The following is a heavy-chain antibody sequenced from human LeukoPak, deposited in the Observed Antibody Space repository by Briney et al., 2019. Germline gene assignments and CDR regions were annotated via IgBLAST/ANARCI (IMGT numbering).Heavy chain of an antibody. CDR3: ARGAIVAAGNYYFDY. V-gene: IGHV4-59*01. D-gene: IGHD6-13*01. CDR2: IHESGST. Sequence: SETLSLTCTVSGGSISRYYWTWIQQPPGKGLEWIGYIHESGSTKYSPSLKSRVTISVDTSKNQFSLKLSSVTAADTAVYYCARGAIVAAGNYYFDYWGQGAPVTVSS. CDR1: GGSISRYY. J-gene: IGHJ4*02.